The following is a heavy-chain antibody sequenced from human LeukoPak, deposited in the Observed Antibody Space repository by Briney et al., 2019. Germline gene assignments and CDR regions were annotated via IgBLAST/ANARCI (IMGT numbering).Heavy chain of an antibody. V-gene: IGHV3-30*18. CDR2: ISYDGSNK. CDR1: GFTFSSYG. Sequence: GGSLRLSCAASGFTFSSYGMHWVRQAPGKGLEWVAVISYDGSNKYYADSVKGRFTISRGNSKNTLYLQMNSLRAEDTAVYYCAKDLFKGHYYDSSGPPGFDYWGQGTLVTVSS. CDR3: AKDLFKGHYYDSSGPPGFDY. D-gene: IGHD3-22*01. J-gene: IGHJ4*02.